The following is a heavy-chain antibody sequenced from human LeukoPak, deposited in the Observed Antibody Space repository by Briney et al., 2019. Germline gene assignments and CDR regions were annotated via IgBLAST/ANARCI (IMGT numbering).Heavy chain of an antibody. CDR2: IRSNGETT. CDR1: GFTFSSIA. Sequence: GGSLRLSCAASGFTFSSIAMTWVRQAPGKGLEWVSTIRSNGETTYNADSVKGRFTISRDNSKKTLYLQLNSLRVEDTAVYYCAKGQELDDGVFDSWGQGTLVTVSS. V-gene: IGHV3-23*01. CDR3: AKGQELDDGVFDS. J-gene: IGHJ4*02. D-gene: IGHD1-1*01.